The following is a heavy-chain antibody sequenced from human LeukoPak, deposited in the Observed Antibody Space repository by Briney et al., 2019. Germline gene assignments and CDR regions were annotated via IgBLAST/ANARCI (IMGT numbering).Heavy chain of an antibody. Sequence: GGSLRLSCAASGFTFSSYWMHWVRQAPGKGLVWVSRINTDGSSTRYADSVKGRFTISRDSAKNTLYLQMNSLRAEDTAVYYCARAYCSGGSCPNGINVWGQGTTVTVSS. V-gene: IGHV3-74*01. CDR1: GFTFSSYW. CDR2: INTDGSST. J-gene: IGHJ6*02. CDR3: ARAYCSGGSCPNGINV. D-gene: IGHD2-15*01.